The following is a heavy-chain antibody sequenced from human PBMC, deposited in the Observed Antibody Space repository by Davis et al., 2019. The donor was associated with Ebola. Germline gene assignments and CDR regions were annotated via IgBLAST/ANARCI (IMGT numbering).Heavy chain of an antibody. V-gene: IGHV3-7*01. CDR1: GFTFSSYW. CDR2: IKQDGSEK. Sequence: GESLKISCAASGFTFSSYWMSWVRQAPGKGLEWVANIKQDGSEKYYVDSVKGRFTISRDNAKNSLYLQMNSLRAEDTAVYYCAREYGSGHFDYWGQGTLVTVSS. J-gene: IGHJ4*02. CDR3: AREYGSGHFDY. D-gene: IGHD3-10*01.